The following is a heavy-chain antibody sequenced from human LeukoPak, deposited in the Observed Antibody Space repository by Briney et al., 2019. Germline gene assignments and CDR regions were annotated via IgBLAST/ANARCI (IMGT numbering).Heavy chain of an antibody. V-gene: IGHV7-4-1*02. CDR2: INTNTGNP. CDR3: ARVPRKLGYCTNGVCYFDY. CDR1: GYTFTSYA. D-gene: IGHD2-8*01. Sequence: ASVKVSCKASGYTFTSYAMNWVRQAPGQGLEWMGWINTNTGNPTYAQGFTGRFVFSLDTSVSTAYLQISSLKAEDTAVYYCARVPRKLGYCTNGVCYFDYWGQGTLVTVSS. J-gene: IGHJ4*02.